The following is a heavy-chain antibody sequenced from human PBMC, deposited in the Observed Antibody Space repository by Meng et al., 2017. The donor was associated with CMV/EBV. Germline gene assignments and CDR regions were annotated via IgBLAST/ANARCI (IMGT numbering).Heavy chain of an antibody. CDR2: VNHSGSN. CDR3: ARSTICGVVPRRFDY. V-gene: IGHV4-34*01. D-gene: IGHD3-3*01. J-gene: IGHJ4*02. CDR1: GCTVSGYY. Sequence: DGCTVSGYYWSCCRQPPGQGLEWIGHVNHSGSNNYNPSIKNRVTISVGTTKNRFSLKLSSVTAADTAVYYCARSTICGVVPRRFDYWGQGTLVTVSS.